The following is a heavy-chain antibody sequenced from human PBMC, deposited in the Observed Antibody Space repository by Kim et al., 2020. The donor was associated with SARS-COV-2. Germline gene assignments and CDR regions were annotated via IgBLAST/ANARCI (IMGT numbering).Heavy chain of an antibody. CDR1: GASISPYY. CDR2: VYSDTGST. D-gene: IGHD1-1*01. V-gene: IGHV4-59*01. J-gene: IGHJ4*02. CDR3: ARNTPGTTEDY. Sequence: SETLSLTCAVSGASISPYYWSWIRQLPGKGLEWIGYVYSDTGSTTYNPSLESRVTLSLDTSKMQFSLRLSSVTAADTAVYYCARNTPGTTEDYWGQGTLVTVSS.